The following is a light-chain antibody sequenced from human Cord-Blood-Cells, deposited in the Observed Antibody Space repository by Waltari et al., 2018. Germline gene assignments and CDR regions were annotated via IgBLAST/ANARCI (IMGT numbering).Light chain of an antibody. Sequence: QSVLTQPPSVSGAPGPRVTISCTGSRSTIGAGYYVHWYQQLPGTAPKLLIYGNSNRPSGVPDRFSGSKSGTSASLAITGLQAEDEADYYCQSYDSSLSGSVFGGGTKLTVL. CDR2: GNS. CDR3: QSYDSSLSGSV. CDR1: RSTIGAGYY. J-gene: IGLJ3*02. V-gene: IGLV1-40*01.